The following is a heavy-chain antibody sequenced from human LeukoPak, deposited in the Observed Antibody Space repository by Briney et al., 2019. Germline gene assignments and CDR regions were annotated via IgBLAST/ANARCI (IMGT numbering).Heavy chain of an antibody. Sequence: GGSLRLSCAASGFTFSSYWMSWVRQAPGKGLEWVANIKQDGSEKYYVDSVKGRFTISRDNAKNSLYLQMNSLRAEDTAVYYCARDAGYCSSTSCYRYYYYYMDVWGKGTAVTVSS. CDR2: IKQDGSEK. D-gene: IGHD2-2*02. J-gene: IGHJ6*03. CDR3: ARDAGYCSSTSCYRYYYYYMDV. V-gene: IGHV3-7*01. CDR1: GFTFSSYW.